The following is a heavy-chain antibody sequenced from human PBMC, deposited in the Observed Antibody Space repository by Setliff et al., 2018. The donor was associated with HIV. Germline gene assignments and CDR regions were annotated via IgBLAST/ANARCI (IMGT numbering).Heavy chain of an antibody. CDR3: ARRRGQKATGWYYFDF. V-gene: IGHV4-39*01. CDR1: GASISSNSYY. CDR2: IYYNGNT. Sequence: SETLSLTCSVSGASISSNSYYWGWIRQPPGKGLEWVGSIYYNGNTYYNPSLKSRVSISVDTSKRQFSLKLTSVTAGDSALYYCARRRGQKATGWYYFDFWGQGALVTVSS. D-gene: IGHD6-19*01. J-gene: IGHJ4*02.